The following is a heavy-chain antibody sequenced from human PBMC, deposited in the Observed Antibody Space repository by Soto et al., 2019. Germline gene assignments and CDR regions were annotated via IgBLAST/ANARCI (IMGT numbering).Heavy chain of an antibody. J-gene: IGHJ4*02. CDR1: GYTFTSYA. V-gene: IGHV1-3*01. CDR3: ARSSYDSSGYYLYYFDY. CDR2: INAGNGNT. D-gene: IGHD3-22*01. Sequence: ASVKVSCKASGYTFTSYAMHWVRQAPGQRLEWIGWINAGNGNTKYSQKFQGRVTITRDTSASTAYMELSSLRSEDTAVYYCARSSYDSSGYYLYYFDYWGQGTLVTVSS.